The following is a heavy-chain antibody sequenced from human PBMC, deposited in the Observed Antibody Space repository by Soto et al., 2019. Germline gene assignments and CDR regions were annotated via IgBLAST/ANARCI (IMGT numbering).Heavy chain of an antibody. J-gene: IGHJ4*02. CDR3: AKDPPSSSWYEYYFDY. Sequence: GGSLRLSCAASGFTFSSYAMSWVRQAPGKGLEWVSAISGSGGSTYYADSVKGRFTISRDNSKNTLYLQMNSLRAEDTVVYYCAKDPPSSSWYEYYFDYWGQGTLVTVSS. CDR1: GFTFSSYA. CDR2: ISGSGGST. D-gene: IGHD6-13*01. V-gene: IGHV3-23*01.